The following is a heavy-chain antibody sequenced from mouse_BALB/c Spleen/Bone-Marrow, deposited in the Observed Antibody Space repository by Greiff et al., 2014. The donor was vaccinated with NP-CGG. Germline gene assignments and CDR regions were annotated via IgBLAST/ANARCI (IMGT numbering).Heavy chain of an antibody. CDR2: IDPANGDT. CDR3: TKPSFYYGSSYWHFDV. CDR1: GFNIKDTY. D-gene: IGHD1-1*01. J-gene: IGHJ1*01. V-gene: IGHV14-3*02. Sequence: VQLKQSGAELAKPGASVKLSCTASGFNIKDTYMHWVKQRPEQGLEWIGRIDPANGDTKYDPKFQGKATITADTSSNTAYLQLSSLTSEDTAVYYCTKPSFYYGSSYWHFDVWGAGTTVTVSS.